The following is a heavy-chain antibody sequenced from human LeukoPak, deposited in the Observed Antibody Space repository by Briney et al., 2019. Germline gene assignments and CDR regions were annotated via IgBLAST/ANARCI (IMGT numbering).Heavy chain of an antibody. Sequence: PGGSLRLSCAASGFTFSSYAMSWVRQAPGKGLEWVSAISGSGGSTYYADSVKGRFTISRDNSKNTLYLQMNSLRAEDTAVYYCAKDRPPYYYDSSGHFDYWGQGTLVTASS. CDR1: GFTFSSYA. CDR3: AKDRPPYYYDSSGHFDY. J-gene: IGHJ4*02. V-gene: IGHV3-23*01. D-gene: IGHD3-22*01. CDR2: ISGSGGST.